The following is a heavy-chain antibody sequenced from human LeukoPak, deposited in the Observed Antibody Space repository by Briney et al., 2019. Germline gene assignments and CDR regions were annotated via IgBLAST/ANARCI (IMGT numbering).Heavy chain of an antibody. J-gene: IGHJ4*02. D-gene: IGHD3-16*01. CDR1: GGSISSSNW. CDR2: IYHSGST. CDR3: ARGEGGESTFDY. V-gene: IGHV4-4*02. Sequence: SGTLSLTCAVSGGSISSSNWWGWVRQPPGKGLEWIGEIYHSGSTNYDPSLKSRVTISVDKSKNQFSLRLSSVTAGDTAVYYCARGEGGESTFDYWGQGTLVTVSS.